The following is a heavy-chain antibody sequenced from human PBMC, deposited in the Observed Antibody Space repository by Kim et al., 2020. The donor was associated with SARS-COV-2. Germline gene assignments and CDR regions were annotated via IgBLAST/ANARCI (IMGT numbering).Heavy chain of an antibody. CDR3: AKDSYSGSYGADY. J-gene: IGHJ4*02. CDR1: GFTFDDYT. CDR2: ISWDGGST. D-gene: IGHD1-26*01. V-gene: IGHV3-43*01. Sequence: GGSLRLSCAASGFTFDDYTMHWVRQAPGKGLEWVSLISWDGGSTYYADSVKGRFTISRDNSKNSLYLQMNSLRTEDTALYYCAKDSYSGSYGADYWGQGTLVTVSS.